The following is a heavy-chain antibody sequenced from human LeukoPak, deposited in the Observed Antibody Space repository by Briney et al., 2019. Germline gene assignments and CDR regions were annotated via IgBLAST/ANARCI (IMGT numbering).Heavy chain of an antibody. J-gene: IGHJ4*02. CDR1: GFTFSTYW. D-gene: IGHD5-12*01. V-gene: IGHV3-7*01. CDR3: ARDRYSGYDTPFDY. CDR2: IKQDGSEK. Sequence: GGSLRLSCAASGFTFSTYWMHWVRQAPGKGLVWVANIKQDGSEKYYVDSVKGRFTISRDNAKNSLYLQMNSLRAEDTAVYYCARDRYSGYDTPFDYWGQGTLVTVSS.